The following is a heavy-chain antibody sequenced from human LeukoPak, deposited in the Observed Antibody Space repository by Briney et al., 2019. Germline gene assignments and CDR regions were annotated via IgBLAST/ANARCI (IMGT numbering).Heavy chain of an antibody. CDR3: ARNRDGYNSFDY. J-gene: IGHJ4*02. CDR2: IYYSGSS. Sequence: SETLSLTCTVSGGSISSGDYYWRWIRQHPGKGLESIGYIYYSGSSYYSPSLRSRVTISLDTSKNHFSLKLSSVTAADTAVYYCARNRDGYNSFDYWGQGTLVTVSS. V-gene: IGHV4-31*03. D-gene: IGHD5-24*01. CDR1: GGSISSGDYY.